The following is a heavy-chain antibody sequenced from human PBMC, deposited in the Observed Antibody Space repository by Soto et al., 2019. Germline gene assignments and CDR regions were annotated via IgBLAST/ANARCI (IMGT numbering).Heavy chain of an antibody. CDR3: TIHVWDGSGSYTLHYYYYGMDV. J-gene: IGHJ6*02. CDR1: GFTFSNAW. Sequence: GGSLRLSCAASGFTFSNAWMNWVRQAPGKGLEWVGRIKSKTDGGTTDYAAPVKGRFTISRDDSKNTLYLQMNSLKTEDTAVYYCTIHVWDGSGSYTLHYYYYGMDVWGQGTTVTVSS. V-gene: IGHV3-15*07. CDR2: IKSKTDGGTT. D-gene: IGHD3-10*01.